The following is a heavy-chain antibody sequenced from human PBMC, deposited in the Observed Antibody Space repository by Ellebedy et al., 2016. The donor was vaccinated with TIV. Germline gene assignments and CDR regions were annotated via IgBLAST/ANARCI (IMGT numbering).Heavy chain of an antibody. D-gene: IGHD3-22*01. CDR1: GGSISSGAYY. V-gene: IGHV4-31*03. CDR3: ARVGLGYYDTANFDY. J-gene: IGHJ4*02. Sequence: MPSETLSLTCTVSGGSISSGAYYWSWIRQHPGKGLEWIGYIHYTGCTYYNPSLRSRVIISVDKSKNQFSLKLNSVTAADTAVYYCARVGLGYYDTANFDYWGQGTLVTVSS. CDR2: IHYTGCT.